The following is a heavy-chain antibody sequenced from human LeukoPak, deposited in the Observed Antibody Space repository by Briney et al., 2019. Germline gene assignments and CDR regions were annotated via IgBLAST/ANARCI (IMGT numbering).Heavy chain of an antibody. V-gene: IGHV3-30*03. D-gene: IGHD3-10*01. J-gene: IGHJ4*02. CDR3: AREKKGILTMVRGVNPSDY. Sequence: GRSLRLSCAASGFTFSSYSMNWVRQAPGKGLEWVAVISYDGSNKYYADSVKGRFTISRDNSKNTLYLQMNSLRAEDTAVYYCAREKKGILTMVRGVNPSDYWGQGTLVTVSS. CDR2: ISYDGSNK. CDR1: GFTFSSYS.